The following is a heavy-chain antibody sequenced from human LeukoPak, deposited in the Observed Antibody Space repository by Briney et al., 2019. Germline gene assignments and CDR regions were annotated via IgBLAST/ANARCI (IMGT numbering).Heavy chain of an antibody. CDR1: GFTFDDYA. CDR3: ANAHSSGWVFDH. CDR2: ISGDGGSA. D-gene: IGHD6-19*01. Sequence: GGSLRLSCAASGFTFDDYAMHWVRQAPGKGLEWVSLISGDGGSAYYADSAKGRFTISRDNSKNSLYLQMNSLRTEGTALYYCANAHSSGWVFDHWGQGTLVTVSS. J-gene: IGHJ4*02. V-gene: IGHV3-43*02.